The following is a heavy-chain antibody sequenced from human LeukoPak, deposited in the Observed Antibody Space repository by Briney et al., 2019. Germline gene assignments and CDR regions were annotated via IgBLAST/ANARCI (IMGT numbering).Heavy chain of an antibody. CDR1: GGTFSSYA. CDR2: ISAYNGNT. V-gene: IGHV1-18*01. CDR3: ARRYSGSYYQLFDY. D-gene: IGHD1-26*01. Sequence: ASVKVSCKASGGTFSSYAISWVRQAPGQGLEWMGWISAYNGNTNYAQKLQGRVTMTTDTSTSTAYMELRSLRSDDTAVYYCARRYSGSYYQLFDYWGQGTLVTVSS. J-gene: IGHJ4*02.